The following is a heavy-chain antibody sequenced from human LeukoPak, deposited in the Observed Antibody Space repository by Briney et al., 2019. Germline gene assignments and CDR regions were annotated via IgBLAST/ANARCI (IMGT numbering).Heavy chain of an antibody. CDR2: ISGTGVTT. D-gene: IGHD3-22*01. Sequence: GGSLRLSCAASGFTFSSYAMSWVRQAPGKGLEWVSAISGTGVTTYYGDSVKGRFTISRDNSKNTLYLQMNSLRAEDTAVYYCAKVRGFYYDDYWGQGTLVTVSS. CDR3: AKVRGFYYDDY. V-gene: IGHV3-23*01. J-gene: IGHJ4*02. CDR1: GFTFSSYA.